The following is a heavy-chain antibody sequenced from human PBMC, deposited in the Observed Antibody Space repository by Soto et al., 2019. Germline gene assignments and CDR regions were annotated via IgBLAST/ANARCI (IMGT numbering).Heavy chain of an antibody. CDR1: GFTFSSYA. V-gene: IGHV3-23*01. CDR2: ISGSGGST. D-gene: IGHD6-13*01. Sequence: PGGSLRLSCAASGFTFSSYAMSWVRQAPGKGLEWVSAISGSGGSTYYADSVKGRFTISRDNSKNTLYLQMNSLRAEDTAVYYCARDVQQLLVGVIYYYYGMEFWCQGTTVTVSS. CDR3: ARDVQQLLVGVIYYYYGMEF. J-gene: IGHJ6*02.